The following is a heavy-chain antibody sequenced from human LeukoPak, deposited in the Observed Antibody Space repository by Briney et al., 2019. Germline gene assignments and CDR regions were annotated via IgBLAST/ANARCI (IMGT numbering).Heavy chain of an antibody. D-gene: IGHD3-22*01. CDR3: AQHYYDSSGYYRHDAFDI. CDR1: GFSLSTSGVG. CDR2: IYWDDDK. V-gene: IGHV2-5*02. J-gene: IGHJ3*02. Sequence: SGPTLVKPTQTLTLTCTFSGFSLSTSGVGVGWIRQPPGKALEWLALIYWDDDKRYSPSLKSRLTITKDTSKNQVVLTMTNMDPVDTATYYCAQHYYDSSGYYRHDAFDIWGQGTMVTVSS.